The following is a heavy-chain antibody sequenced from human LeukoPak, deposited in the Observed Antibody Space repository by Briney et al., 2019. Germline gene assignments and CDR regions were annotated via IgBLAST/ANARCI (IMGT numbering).Heavy chain of an antibody. J-gene: IGHJ3*02. Sequence: GGSLRLSCAASGFTFSSYGMSWVRQAPGKGLEWVSAISGSGGSTYYADSVKGRFTISRDNAKNSLYLQMNSLRAEDTALYHCARDSLLDAFDIWGQGTMVTVSS. D-gene: IGHD2-15*01. V-gene: IGHV3-23*01. CDR3: ARDSLLDAFDI. CDR2: ISGSGGST. CDR1: GFTFSSYG.